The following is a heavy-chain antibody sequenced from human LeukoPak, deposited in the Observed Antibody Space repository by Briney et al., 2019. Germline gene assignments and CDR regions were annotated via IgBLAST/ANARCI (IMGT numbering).Heavy chain of an antibody. J-gene: IGHJ4*02. V-gene: IGHV1-3*01. CDR3: ARGPLLLWFGEPLFDY. D-gene: IGHD3-10*01. CDR1: GYTFTSYA. CDR2: INAGNGNT. Sequence: ASVKVSCKASGYTFTSYAMHWERQAPGQRLEWMGWINAGNGNTKYSQKFQGRVTVTRDTSASTAYMELSSLRSEDTAVYYCARGPLLLWFGEPLFDYWGQGTLVTVSS.